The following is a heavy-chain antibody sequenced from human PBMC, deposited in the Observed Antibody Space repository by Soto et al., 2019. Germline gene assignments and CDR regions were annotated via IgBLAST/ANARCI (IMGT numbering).Heavy chain of an antibody. V-gene: IGHV1-69*04. D-gene: IGHD6-19*01. CDR2: IIPILGIA. Sequence: SVKVSCKASGGTFSSYTISWVRQAPGQGLEWMGRIIPILGIANYAQKFQGRVTITADKSTSTAYMELSSLRSGDTAVYYCAREKEAVAGTGWFDPWGQGTLVTVSS. CDR1: GGTFSSYT. CDR3: AREKEAVAGTGWFDP. J-gene: IGHJ5*02.